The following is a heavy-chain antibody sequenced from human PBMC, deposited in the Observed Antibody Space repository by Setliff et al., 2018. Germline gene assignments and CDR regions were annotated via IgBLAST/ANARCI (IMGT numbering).Heavy chain of an antibody. CDR1: GFTFSSYA. CDR3: ARDLTRIVGATSRGFDP. CDR2: ISSSSSTI. Sequence: PGGSLRLSCAASGFTFSSYAMSWVRQAPGKGLEWVSYISSSSSTIYYADSVKGRFTISRDNAKNSLYLQMNSLRAEDTAVYYCARDLTRIVGATSRGFDPWGQGTLVTVSS. V-gene: IGHV3-48*01. D-gene: IGHD1-26*01. J-gene: IGHJ5*02.